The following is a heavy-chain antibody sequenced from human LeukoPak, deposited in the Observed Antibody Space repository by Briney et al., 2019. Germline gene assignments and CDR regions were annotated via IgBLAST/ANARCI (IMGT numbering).Heavy chain of an antibody. CDR2: IYYSEST. CDR1: GGSISSGGYY. Sequence: PSETLSLTCTVSGGSISSGGYYWSWIRQHPGKGLEWIGCIYYSESTYYNPSLKSRVTISVDTSKNQFSLKLSSVTAADTAVYYCARDREGSPIYFQHWGQGTLVTVSS. J-gene: IGHJ1*01. D-gene: IGHD2-15*01. CDR3: ARDREGSPIYFQH. V-gene: IGHV4-31*03.